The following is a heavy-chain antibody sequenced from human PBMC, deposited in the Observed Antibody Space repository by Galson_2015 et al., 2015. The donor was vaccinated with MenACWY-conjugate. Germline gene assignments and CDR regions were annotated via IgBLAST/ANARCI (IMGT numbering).Heavy chain of an antibody. CDR3: ARRGSGGYCGAGAGDAFDI. CDR1: GFSLSTSGMC. CDR2: IDWDDDK. D-gene: IGHD2-21*01. J-gene: IGHJ3*02. V-gene: IGHV2-70*01. Sequence: PALVKPTQTLTLTCTFSGFSLSTSGMCVSWIRQPPGKALEWLALIDWDDDKYYNTSLKTRLTISKDTSKNQVVLTMTNMDPVDTATYYGARRGSGGYCGAGAGDAFDIWGQGTMVTVSS.